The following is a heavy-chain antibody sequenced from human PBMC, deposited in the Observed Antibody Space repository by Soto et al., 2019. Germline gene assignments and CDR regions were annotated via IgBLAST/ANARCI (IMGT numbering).Heavy chain of an antibody. CDR3: ARSPSYGDHVAVPGWFDP. V-gene: IGHV4-31*03. CDR1: GGSISSGGYY. D-gene: IGHD4-17*01. CDR2: IYYSGST. Sequence: QVQLQESGPGLVKPSQTLSLTCTVSGGSISSGGYYWSWIRQHPGKGLEWIGYIYYSGSTYYNPSLKSRVTISVDTSKNQFSLKLSSVTAADTAVYYCARSPSYGDHVAVPGWFDPWGQGTLVTVSS. J-gene: IGHJ5*02.